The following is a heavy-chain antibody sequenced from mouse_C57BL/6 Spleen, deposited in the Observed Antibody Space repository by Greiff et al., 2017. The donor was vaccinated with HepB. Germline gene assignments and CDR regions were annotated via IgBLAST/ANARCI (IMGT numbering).Heavy chain of an antibody. J-gene: IGHJ4*01. CDR2: IYPGDGDT. D-gene: IGHD2-3*01. V-gene: IGHV1-82*01. CDR1: GYAFSSSW. CDR3: ARSRDGYYSYAMDY. Sequence: VQLQQSGPELVKPGASVKISCKASGYAFSSSWMNWVKQRPGKGLEWIGRIYPGDGDTNYNGKFKGKATLTADKSSSTAYMQLSSLTSEDSAVYFCARSRDGYYSYAMDYWGQGTSVTVSS.